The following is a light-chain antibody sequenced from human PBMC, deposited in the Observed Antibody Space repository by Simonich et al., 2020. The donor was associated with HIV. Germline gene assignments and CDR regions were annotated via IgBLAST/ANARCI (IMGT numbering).Light chain of an antibody. J-gene: IGLJ3*02. V-gene: IGLV4-60*03. CDR2: LEGSGSY. CDR3: QTWGTGIWV. CDR1: SGHSSYI. Sequence: QLVLTQSPSASASLGSSVKLTCTLSSGHSSYIIAWHQQQPGKAPRYLMKLEGSGSYNKGSGVPDRFSGSSSGADRYLTISNRQSEDEADYYCQTWGTGIWVFGGGTKLTVL.